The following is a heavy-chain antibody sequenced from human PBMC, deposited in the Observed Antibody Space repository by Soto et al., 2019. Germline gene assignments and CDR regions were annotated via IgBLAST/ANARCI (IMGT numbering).Heavy chain of an antibody. CDR1: GFTFSSYA. V-gene: IGHV3-23*01. Sequence: GGSLRLSCAACGFTFSSYAMSWVRQAPGKGLEWVSAISGSGGSTYYADSVKGRFTISRDNSKNTLYLQMNSLRAEDTAVYYCANCGGSYRFDYWGQGTLVTVSS. J-gene: IGHJ4*02. CDR3: ANCGGSYRFDY. CDR2: ISGSGGST. D-gene: IGHD1-26*01.